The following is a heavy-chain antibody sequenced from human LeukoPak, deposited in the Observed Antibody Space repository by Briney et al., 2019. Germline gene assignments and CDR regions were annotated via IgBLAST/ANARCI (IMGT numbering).Heavy chain of an antibody. CDR1: GGSFSGYY. J-gene: IGHJ4*02. V-gene: IGHV4-34*01. Sequence: SETLSLTCAVYGGSFSGYYWSWIRQPPGKGLEWIGEINHSGNTNYNPSLKGRVTISVDTSKNQFSLKLSSVTAADTAVYYCARGRRSSGWYQKRASFGYWGQGTLVTVSS. CDR3: ARGRRSSGWYQKRASFGY. D-gene: IGHD6-19*01. CDR2: INHSGNT.